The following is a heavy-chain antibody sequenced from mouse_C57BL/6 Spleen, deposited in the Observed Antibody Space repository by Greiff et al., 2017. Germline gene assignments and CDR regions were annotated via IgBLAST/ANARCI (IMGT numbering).Heavy chain of an antibody. J-gene: IGHJ4*01. V-gene: IGHV1-26*01. Sequence: EVKLQQSGPELVKPGASVKISCKASGYTFTDYYMNWVKQSHGKSLEWIGDINPNNGGTSYNQKFKGKATLTVDKSSSTAYIELRSLTSEDSAVYYCARSHYYGSSYAMDYWGQGTSVTVSS. CDR3: ARSHYYGSSYAMDY. CDR1: GYTFTDYY. D-gene: IGHD1-1*01. CDR2: INPNNGGT.